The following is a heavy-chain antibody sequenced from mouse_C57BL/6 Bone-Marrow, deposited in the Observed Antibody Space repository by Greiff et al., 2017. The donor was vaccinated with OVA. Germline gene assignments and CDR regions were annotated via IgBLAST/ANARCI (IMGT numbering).Heavy chain of an antibody. CDR2: ISSGGSYT. Sequence: EVMLVESGGDLVKPGGSLKLSCAASGFTFSSYGMSWVRQTPDKRLEWVATISSGGSYTYYPDSVKGRFTISRDNAKNTLYLQMSSLKSEDTAMYYCARHGIYGSSRAMDYWGQGTSVTVSS. V-gene: IGHV5-6*01. CDR1: GFTFSSYG. D-gene: IGHD1-1*01. CDR3: ARHGIYGSSRAMDY. J-gene: IGHJ4*01.